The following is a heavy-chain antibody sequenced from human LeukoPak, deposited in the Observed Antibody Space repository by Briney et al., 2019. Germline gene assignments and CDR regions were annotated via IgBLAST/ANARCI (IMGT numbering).Heavy chain of an antibody. V-gene: IGHV3-30*18. D-gene: IGHD3-22*01. CDR2: ISYDGSNK. Sequence: GRSLRLSCAASGFSFSSYGMHWVRQAPGKGLEWVAVISYDGSNKYYADSVKGRFTIPRDNSKNTLHMQMNTLRAEDTAMYYCAKALNYYDRAYDMWGQGTVVTVSS. CDR3: AKALNYYDRAYDM. CDR1: GFSFSSYG. J-gene: IGHJ3*02.